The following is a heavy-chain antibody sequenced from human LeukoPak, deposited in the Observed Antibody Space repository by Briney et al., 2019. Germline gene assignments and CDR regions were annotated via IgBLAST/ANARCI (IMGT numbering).Heavy chain of an antibody. CDR2: IKQDGSEK. CDR1: GFTFSTFW. D-gene: IGHD3-10*01. CDR3: ARDRGSQDY. Sequence: GGSLRLSCAASGFTFSTFWMSWVRQAPGKGLEWVANIKQDGSEKYYVDSVKGRFTITRDNAKNSLYLQMNSLRAEDTAVYYCARDRGSQDYWGQGTLVTVSS. V-gene: IGHV3-7*05. J-gene: IGHJ4*02.